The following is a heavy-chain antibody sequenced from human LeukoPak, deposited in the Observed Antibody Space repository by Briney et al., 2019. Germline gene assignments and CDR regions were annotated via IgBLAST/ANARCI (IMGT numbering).Heavy chain of an antibody. CDR3: ARGCRYSYAFDY. CDR2: ISSSGSTI. Sequence: PGGSLRLSCAASGFTFSSYEMNWVRQAPGKGLEWVSYISSSGSTIYYADSVKGRFTISRDNAKNSLYLQMNSLRAEDTAVYYCARGCRYSYAFDYWGQGTLVTVSS. D-gene: IGHD5-18*01. CDR1: GFTFSSYE. V-gene: IGHV3-48*03. J-gene: IGHJ4*02.